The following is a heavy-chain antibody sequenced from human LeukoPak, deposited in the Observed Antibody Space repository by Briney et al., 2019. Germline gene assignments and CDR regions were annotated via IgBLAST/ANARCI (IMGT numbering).Heavy chain of an antibody. CDR3: ARVMEYSSSWQMAGHAFDI. V-gene: IGHV1-46*01. CDR2: INPSGGST. Sequence: ASVKVSCKASGYTFTSYYMHWVRQAPGQGLEWMGIINPSGGSTSYAQKCQGRVTMTRDMPTSTVYMELSSLRSDDTAVYYCARVMEYSSSWQMAGHAFDIWGQGTMVTVSS. CDR1: GYTFTSYY. J-gene: IGHJ3*02. D-gene: IGHD6-13*01.